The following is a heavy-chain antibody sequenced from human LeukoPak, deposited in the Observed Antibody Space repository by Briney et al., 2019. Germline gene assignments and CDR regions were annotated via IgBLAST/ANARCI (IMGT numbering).Heavy chain of an antibody. J-gene: IGHJ3*02. CDR3: ARDGTYYYAFDI. CDR2: IYYSGTT. V-gene: IGHV4-38-2*02. D-gene: IGHD3-10*01. Sequence: SETLSLTCTVSGYSISSGYYWGWIRQPPGKGLEWIGYIYYSGTTYYNPSLKSRVTISVDTSKNQFSLKLSSVTAVDTAVYYCARDGTYYYAFDIWGQGTMVTVSS. CDR1: GYSISSGYY.